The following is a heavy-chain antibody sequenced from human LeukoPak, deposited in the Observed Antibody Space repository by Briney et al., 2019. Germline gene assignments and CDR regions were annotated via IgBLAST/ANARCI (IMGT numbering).Heavy chain of an antibody. D-gene: IGHD3-10*01. CDR1: GFTFSSYG. V-gene: IGHV3-30*18. CDR3: AKVAWFGELSLYFDY. Sequence: GRSLRLSCAASGFTFSSYGMHWVRQAPGKGLEWVAVISYDGSNKYYADSVKGRFTISRDNSKNTLYLQMNSLRAEDTAVYYCAKVAWFGELSLYFDYWGQGTLVTVSS. J-gene: IGHJ4*02. CDR2: ISYDGSNK.